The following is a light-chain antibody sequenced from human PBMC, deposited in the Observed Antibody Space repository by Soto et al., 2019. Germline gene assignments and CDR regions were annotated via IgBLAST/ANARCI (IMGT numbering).Light chain of an antibody. CDR3: QQRSNWPWT. J-gene: IGKJ1*01. Sequence: EIVLTQSPDTLSVSPGERATLSCRASQTVGSNLAWYQQKPGQAPRLLIYGASTRASDTPARFSGSGSGTDFTLTISSLEPEDFAVYYCQQRSNWPWTFGQGTKVDIK. V-gene: IGKV3-11*01. CDR1: QTVGSN. CDR2: GAS.